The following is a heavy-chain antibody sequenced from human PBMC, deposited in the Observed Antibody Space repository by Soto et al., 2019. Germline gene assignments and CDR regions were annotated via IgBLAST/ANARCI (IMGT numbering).Heavy chain of an antibody. CDR2: ISAYNGNT. CDR3: ARVRLIVGYFYYYMVV. J-gene: IGHJ6*03. V-gene: IGHV1-18*01. Sequence: QVQLLQSGAEVKKPGASGKVSCKASGYTFTNYGITWVRQAPGQVLEWMGWISAYNGNTHYTQRLQGRVTMTTGTSTSPAYMELRGLRSDDTAVYYCARVRLIVGYFYYYMVVLGKGTTVTVAS. D-gene: IGHD6-25*01. CDR1: GYTFTNYG.